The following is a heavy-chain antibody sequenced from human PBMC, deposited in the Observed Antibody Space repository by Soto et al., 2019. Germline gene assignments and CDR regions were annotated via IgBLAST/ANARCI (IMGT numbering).Heavy chain of an antibody. CDR1: GFTFSSYG. D-gene: IGHD2-15*01. CDR2: ISYDGYNK. CDR3: AKGEHGGNTRFWYFDL. V-gene: IGHV3-30*18. J-gene: IGHJ2*01. Sequence: QVQLVESGGGVVQPGTSLRLSCAASGFTFSSYGMHWVRQAPGRGLEWEALISYDGYNKYYADSVKGRFTTSRDNSKNTLLLQMNSLISEDMDEYYCAKGEHGGNTRFWYFDLWGRGTLVSVSS.